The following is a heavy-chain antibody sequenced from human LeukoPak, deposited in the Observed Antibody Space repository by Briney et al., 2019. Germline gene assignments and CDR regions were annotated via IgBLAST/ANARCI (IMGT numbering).Heavy chain of an antibody. CDR2: INPGDSDT. D-gene: IGHD3-16*02. J-gene: IGHJ5*02. CDR1: GYSFTSSW. Sequence: GESLKISCQASGYSFTSSWIGWARQMPGKGLEWMAIINPGDSDTRYSPSFQGQVTISADKSISTAYLQWSSLQASDTAMYYCARGGSYRNWFDPWGQGTLVTVSS. V-gene: IGHV5-51*01. CDR3: ARGGSYRNWFDP.